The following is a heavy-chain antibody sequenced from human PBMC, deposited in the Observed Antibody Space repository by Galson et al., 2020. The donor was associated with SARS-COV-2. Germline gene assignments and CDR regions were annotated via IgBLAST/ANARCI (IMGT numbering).Heavy chain of an antibody. J-gene: IGHJ5*02. Sequence: ASETLSLTCTVSGGSISSGGYYWSWIRQHPGKGLEWIGYIYYSGSTYYNPSLKSRVTISVDTSKNQFSLKLSSVTAADTAVYYCARVGEGYCSGGSCRNWFDPWGQGTLVTVSS. CDR3: ARVGEGYCSGGSCRNWFDP. CDR2: IYYSGST. CDR1: GGSISSGGYY. D-gene: IGHD2-15*01. V-gene: IGHV4-31*03.